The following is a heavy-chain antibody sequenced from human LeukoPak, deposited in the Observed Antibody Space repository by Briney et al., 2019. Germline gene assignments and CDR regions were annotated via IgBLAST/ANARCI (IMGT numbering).Heavy chain of an antibody. CDR1: GGSISSYY. Sequence: SSETLSLTCTVSGGSISSYYWSWIRQPPGKGLGWIGYIYYSGSTNYNPSLKSRVTISVDTSKNQFSLKLSSVTAADTAVYYCARGGDGDPFDYWGQGTLVTVSS. CDR2: IYYSGST. V-gene: IGHV4-59*01. J-gene: IGHJ4*02. CDR3: ARGGDGDPFDY. D-gene: IGHD4-17*01.